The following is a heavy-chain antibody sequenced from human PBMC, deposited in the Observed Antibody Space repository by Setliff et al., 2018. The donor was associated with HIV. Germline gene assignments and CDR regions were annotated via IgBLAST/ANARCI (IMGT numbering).Heavy chain of an antibody. J-gene: IGHJ4*02. Sequence: ASVKVSCKTSGYTFTASYLHWVRQAPGQGLQWMGWMHPNGGATKYAQKFRDRVTLTGDTSISTASMELSSLKSDDTAMYYCATSTSRFFWNGFYQGGFGSRNSHSFENWGQGTLVTVS. D-gene: IGHD3-3*01. CDR1: GYTFTASY. V-gene: IGHV1-2*02. CDR3: ATSTSRFFWNGFYQGGFGSRNSHSFEN. CDR2: MHPNGGAT.